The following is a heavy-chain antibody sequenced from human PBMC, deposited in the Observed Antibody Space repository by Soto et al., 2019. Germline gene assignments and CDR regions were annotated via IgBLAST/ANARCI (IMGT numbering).Heavy chain of an antibody. D-gene: IGHD5-18*01. J-gene: IGHJ4*02. CDR1: GGSISSSSYY. Sequence: PSETLSLTCTVSGGSISSSSYYWGWIRQPPGKGLEWIGSIYYSGSTYYNPSLKSRVTISVDTSKSQFSLKLSSVTAADTAVYYCARASNKRGYSYGPDYWGQGILVTVSS. CDR2: IYYSGST. V-gene: IGHV4-39*07. CDR3: ARASNKRGYSYGPDY.